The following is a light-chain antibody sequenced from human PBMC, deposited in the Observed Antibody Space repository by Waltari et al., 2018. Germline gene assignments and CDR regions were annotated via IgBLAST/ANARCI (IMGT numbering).Light chain of an antibody. Sequence: QSALTQPASVSGSPGQSIIISCTGTSSDVGGYNHVLCYQQDPGKVPKLIIYDVSERPSGVSDRFSGSKSGNTASLTISGVQAEDETDYYCSSYTNRNTLIFGGGTKLTVL. CDR2: DVS. CDR1: SSDVGGYNH. J-gene: IGLJ2*01. CDR3: SSYTNRNTLI. V-gene: IGLV2-14*01.